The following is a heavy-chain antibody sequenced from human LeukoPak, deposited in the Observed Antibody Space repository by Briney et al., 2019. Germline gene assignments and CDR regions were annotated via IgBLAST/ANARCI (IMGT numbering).Heavy chain of an antibody. CDR3: VKDRPGATCMPMDA. CDR1: GVTLSGYS. J-gene: IGHJ6*02. Sequence: GSLRLSRAASGVTLSGYSMSWVRQAPGKGLGWGAGLGRTGGYKYYADSVTGRFTISRDNSKDTVSLQMNSLRPEASAIYYCVKDRPGATCMPMDAWGQGTTVTVSS. D-gene: IGHD2-2*01. CDR2: LGRTGGYK. V-gene: IGHV3-23*01.